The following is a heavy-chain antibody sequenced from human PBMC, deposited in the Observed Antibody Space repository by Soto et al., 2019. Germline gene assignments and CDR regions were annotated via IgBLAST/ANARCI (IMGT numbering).Heavy chain of an antibody. CDR2: ISYDGSNK. CDR1: GFTFSSYG. CDR3: AKTDYIDTGAFDI. D-gene: IGHD3-9*01. J-gene: IGHJ3*02. V-gene: IGHV3-30*18. Sequence: QVQLVESGGGVVQPGRSLRLSCAASGFTFSSYGMHWVRQAPGKGLEWVAVISYDGSNKCYADSVKGRFTISRYNSKNTLYLQMNSLRAEDTAVYYCAKTDYIDTGAFDIWGQGTMVTVSS.